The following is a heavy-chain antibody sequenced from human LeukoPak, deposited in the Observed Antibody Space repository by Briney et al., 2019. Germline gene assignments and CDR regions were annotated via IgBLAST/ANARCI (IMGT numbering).Heavy chain of an antibody. J-gene: IGHJ5*02. CDR3: ARGVGYDILTGYHNWFDP. CDR2: INPNSGGT. D-gene: IGHD3-9*01. Sequence: GASVKVSCKASGYTFTGYYMHWVRQAPGQGLEWMGWINPNSGGTNYAQKFQGRVTMTRDTSISTAYMELSRLRSDDTAVYYCARGVGYDILTGYHNWFDPWGQGTLVTVSS. CDR1: GYTFTGYY. V-gene: IGHV1-2*02.